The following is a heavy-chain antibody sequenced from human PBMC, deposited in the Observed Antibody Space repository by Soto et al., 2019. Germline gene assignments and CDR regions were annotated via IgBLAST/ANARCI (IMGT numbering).Heavy chain of an antibody. CDR3: AIRQSYYYGLDV. V-gene: IGHV5-51*01. D-gene: IGHD3-16*01. CDR1: GYSFTSHW. J-gene: IGHJ6*02. Sequence: GAEVKKPEESLKISCQGSGYSFTSHWIAWVRQVPGKGLEWMGTIFPGDSDTRYSPSFQGQVTISADKSINTAYLQWRGLKASDTAIYYCAIRQSYYYGLDVWGQGTTVTVSS. CDR2: IFPGDSDT.